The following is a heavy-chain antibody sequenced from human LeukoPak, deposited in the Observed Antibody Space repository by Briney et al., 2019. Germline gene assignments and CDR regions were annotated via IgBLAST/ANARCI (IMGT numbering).Heavy chain of an antibody. V-gene: IGHV3-48*01. Sequence: GGSLRLSCAASGFNFIDYSMNWVRQAPGKGLEWISYIGISSGNTKYADSVKGRFTISRDKARNSLYLQMNSLRVEDTAVYYCARFTSDIVVVPAAIPKGYYYYYMDVWGKGTTVTVSS. J-gene: IGHJ6*03. CDR1: GFNFIDYS. D-gene: IGHD2-2*02. CDR2: IGISSGNT. CDR3: ARFTSDIVVVPAAIPKGYYYYYMDV.